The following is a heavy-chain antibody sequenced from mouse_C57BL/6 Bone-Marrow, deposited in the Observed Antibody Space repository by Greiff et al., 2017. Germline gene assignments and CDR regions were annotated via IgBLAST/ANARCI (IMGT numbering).Heavy chain of an antibody. J-gene: IGHJ1*03. CDR1: GYTFTSYW. V-gene: IGHV1-69*01. D-gene: IGHD1-1*01. CDR2: IDPSDSYT. CDR3: ARENYGSSYLWYFDV. Sequence: QVQLQQPGAELVMPGASVKLSCKASGYTFTSYWMHWVKQRPGQGLEWIGEIDPSDSYTNYNQKFKGKSTLTVDQSSSTAYMQLSSLTSEDSAVYYCARENYGSSYLWYFDVWGTGTTVTVSS.